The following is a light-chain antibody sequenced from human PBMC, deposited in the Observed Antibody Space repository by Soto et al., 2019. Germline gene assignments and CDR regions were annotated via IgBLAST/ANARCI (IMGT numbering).Light chain of an antibody. CDR1: SSDVGTYNL. CDR2: EVN. CDR3: CSYAGSSTWV. Sequence: QSALTQPASVSGSPGQSITISCTGTSSDVGTYNLVSWYQQRPGKAPKLMIYEVNKRPSGVSNRFSGSKSGNTASLTISGLQAEDEVDYSCCSYAGSSTWVFGGGTKLTVL. V-gene: IGLV2-23*02. J-gene: IGLJ3*02.